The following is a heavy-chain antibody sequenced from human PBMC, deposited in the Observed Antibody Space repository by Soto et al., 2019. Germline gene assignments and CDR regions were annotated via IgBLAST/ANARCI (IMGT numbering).Heavy chain of an antibody. V-gene: IGHV1-69*13. J-gene: IGHJ6*02. D-gene: IGHD3-22*01. CDR1: GDTFSSYA. CDR3: ARDGSGYRSRASPMDV. Sequence: GASVKVSCKASGDTFSSYAISWARQAPGQGLEWMGGIIPIFGTANYAQKFQGRVTITADESTSTAYMELSSLRSEDTAVYYCARDGSGYRSRASPMDVWGQGTTVTVSS. CDR2: IIPIFGTA.